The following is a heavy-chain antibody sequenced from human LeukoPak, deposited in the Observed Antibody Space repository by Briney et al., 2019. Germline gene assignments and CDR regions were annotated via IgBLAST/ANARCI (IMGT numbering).Heavy chain of an antibody. CDR2: IHHSGDT. D-gene: IGHD6-13*01. CDR1: GGSVSSGNSF. Sequence: SETLSLTCAVSGGSVSSGNSFWSWIRQPPGKGLEWIGYIHHSGDTNYNPSLESRVTISVDTSKSQLSLKLSSVTAADTAVYYCARASSSSVDYWGQGTLVTVSS. V-gene: IGHV4-61*01. CDR3: ARASSSSVDY. J-gene: IGHJ4*02.